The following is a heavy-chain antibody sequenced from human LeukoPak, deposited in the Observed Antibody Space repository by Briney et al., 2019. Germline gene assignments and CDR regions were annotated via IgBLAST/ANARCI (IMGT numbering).Heavy chain of an antibody. V-gene: IGHV3-23*01. CDR2: ISGSGGST. CDR3: AKEEGGTYYDFWSGYYIFDY. D-gene: IGHD3-3*01. J-gene: IGHJ4*02. CDR1: GFTFSSYA. Sequence: PGGSLRLSCAASGFTFSSYAMSWVRQAPGKGLEWVSAISGSGGSTYYADSVKGRFTISRDNSKNTLYLQMNSLRAEDTAVYYCAKEEGGTYYDFWSGYYIFDYWGQGTLVTVSS.